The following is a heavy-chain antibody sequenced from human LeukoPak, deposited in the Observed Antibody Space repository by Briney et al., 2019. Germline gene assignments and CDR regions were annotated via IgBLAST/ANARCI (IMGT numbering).Heavy chain of an antibody. Sequence: GGSLRLSCAASGFTFSSYWMSWVRQAPGKGLEWVSSISSSSSYIYYADSVKGRFTISRDNAKNSLYLQMNSLRAEDTAVYYCASLPRYYYYYMDVWGKGTTVTVSS. V-gene: IGHV3-21*01. CDR1: GFTFSSYW. J-gene: IGHJ6*03. CDR2: ISSSSSYI. CDR3: ASLPRYYYYYMDV.